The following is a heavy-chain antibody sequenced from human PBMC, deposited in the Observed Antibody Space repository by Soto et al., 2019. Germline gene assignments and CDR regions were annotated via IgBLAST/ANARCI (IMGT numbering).Heavy chain of an antibody. CDR3: ARGIAAARYYFDY. Sequence: ASVNVSCKASGYTFTGYYMHWVRQAPGQGLEWMGWINPNSGGTNYAQKFQGWVTMTRDTSISTAYMELSRPRSDDTAAYYCARGIAAARYYFDYWGQGTLVTVSS. V-gene: IGHV1-2*04. CDR2: INPNSGGT. D-gene: IGHD6-13*01. CDR1: GYTFTGYY. J-gene: IGHJ4*02.